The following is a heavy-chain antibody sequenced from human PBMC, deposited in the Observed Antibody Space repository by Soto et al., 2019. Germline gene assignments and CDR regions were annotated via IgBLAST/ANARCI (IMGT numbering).Heavy chain of an antibody. CDR2: IYWDGDK. CDR1: GFSLSTSGAA. D-gene: IGHD3-3*01. CDR3: AHRATMTIFGLIIDNGIWFDP. J-gene: IGHJ5*02. V-gene: IGHV2-5*02. Sequence: QINLIESGPTLVKPTQTLTLTCTFSGFSLSTSGAAVGWVRQPPGRALEWLALIYWDGDKRYNASLGNRLTITKDTSMIQVGLTLTNVDPADTATYYCAHRATMTIFGLIIDNGIWFDPWGQGTRVIVPS.